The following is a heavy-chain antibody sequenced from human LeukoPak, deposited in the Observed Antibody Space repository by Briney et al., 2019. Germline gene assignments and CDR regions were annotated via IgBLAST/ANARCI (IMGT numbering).Heavy chain of an antibody. V-gene: IGHV4-59*08. CDR3: AGGELNYNGPFD. CDR1: GGSISGYY. D-gene: IGHD3-16*01. CDR2: IYYRGNT. J-gene: IGHJ4*02. Sequence: SETLSLTCTVSGGSISGYYWSWIRQPPGEGLEWIGYIYYRGNTIYNPSLKSRVSMSVDTSKNQFSLKLTSMTAADTAVYYCAGGELNYNGPFDWGRGTLVTVSS.